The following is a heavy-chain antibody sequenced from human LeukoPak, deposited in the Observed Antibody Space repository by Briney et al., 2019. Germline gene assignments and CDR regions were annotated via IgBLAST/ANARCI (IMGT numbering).Heavy chain of an antibody. V-gene: IGHV4-61*02. CDR2: IYPAGTT. Sequence: SETLSLTCTVSGGSISSGGYYWSWIRQPAGKGLEWIGRIYPAGTTNYNPSLKSRVTMSIDTSKNQLSLKVSSVTAADTAVYYCARDYYASGSYPFDYWGQGTLVSVSS. D-gene: IGHD3-10*01. J-gene: IGHJ4*02. CDR3: ARDYYASGSYPFDY. CDR1: GGSISSGGYY.